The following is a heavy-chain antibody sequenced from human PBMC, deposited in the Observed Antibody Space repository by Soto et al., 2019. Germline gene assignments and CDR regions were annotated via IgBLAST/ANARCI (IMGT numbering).Heavy chain of an antibody. D-gene: IGHD5-12*01. J-gene: IGHJ6*03. Sequence: SETLSLTCTVSGGSISSYYWSWIRQPPGKGLEWIGYIYYSGSTNYNPSLKSRVTISVDTSKNQFSLKLSSVTAADTAVYYCAQSGHLDYYYMDVWGKGTTVTVSS. CDR3: AQSGHLDYYYMDV. CDR1: GGSISSYY. V-gene: IGHV4-59*08. CDR2: IYYSGST.